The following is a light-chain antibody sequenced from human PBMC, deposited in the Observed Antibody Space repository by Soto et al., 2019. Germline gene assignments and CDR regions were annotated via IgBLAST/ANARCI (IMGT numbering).Light chain of an antibody. V-gene: IGKV3-15*01. Sequence: ETVMTQSPATLSVSPGERATLSCGASQSVSSNLAWYQQKPGQAPRLLIYGASTRATGIPARFSGSGSGTEFTLTISSLQSEDFAVYYCQQYNNWPRTFGQGTKVDIK. J-gene: IGKJ1*01. CDR2: GAS. CDR1: QSVSSN. CDR3: QQYNNWPRT.